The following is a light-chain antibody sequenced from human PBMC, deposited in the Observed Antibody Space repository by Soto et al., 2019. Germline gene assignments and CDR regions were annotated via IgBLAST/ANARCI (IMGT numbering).Light chain of an antibody. CDR2: SPT. V-gene: IGKV1-6*01. CDR3: LQSNNDPWT. CDR1: EAVRHD. Sequence: AIQVTQSPSSLSASVGDRVTITCRTSEAVRHDLDWFQQRPGKAPNLLIYSPTRLQSGVPSRFTGSGSGTDFTLIISSLHAGDFATYYCLQSNNDPWTFGLGTKVDI. J-gene: IGKJ1*01.